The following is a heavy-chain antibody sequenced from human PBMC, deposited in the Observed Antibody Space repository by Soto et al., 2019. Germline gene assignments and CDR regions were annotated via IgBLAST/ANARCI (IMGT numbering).Heavy chain of an antibody. Sequence: PGESLKISCKGSGYSFTSYWIGWVRQMPGKGLEWMGRIDPSDSYTNYSPSFQGHVTISADKSISTAYLQWSSLKASDTAMYYCASGLHDSSGYYPPAFDYWGQGTLVTVS. V-gene: IGHV5-10-1*01. D-gene: IGHD3-22*01. CDR3: ASGLHDSSGYYPPAFDY. CDR2: IDPSDSYT. CDR1: GYSFTSYW. J-gene: IGHJ4*02.